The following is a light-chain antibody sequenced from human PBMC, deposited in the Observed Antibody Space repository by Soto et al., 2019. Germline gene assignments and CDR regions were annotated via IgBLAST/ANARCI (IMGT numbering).Light chain of an antibody. J-gene: IGLJ1*01. CDR3: CSYAGSYTSYV. Sequence: QSALTQPASVSGSPGQSITISCTGTSGDIGSYNYVSWYQQHPGKAPKLMIYDVSKRPSGVPDRFSGSKSGNTASLTISGLQAEDEADYYCCSYAGSYTSYVFGTGTKLTVL. CDR1: SGDIGSYNY. V-gene: IGLV2-11*01. CDR2: DVS.